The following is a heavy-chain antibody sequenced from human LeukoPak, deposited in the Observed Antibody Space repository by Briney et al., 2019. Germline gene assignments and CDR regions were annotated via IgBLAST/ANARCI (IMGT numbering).Heavy chain of an antibody. V-gene: IGHV4-34*01. J-gene: IGHJ4*02. Sequence: SETLSLTCAVYGGSSSVYYWSWIRQPPGKGLEWIGEISHSGSTKFNPSLKSRVTLSIDTSRNQFSLNLSSVTAADTAVYYCARLFCYSTACYVDSWGQGTLVTVSS. D-gene: IGHD2-2*01. CDR3: ARLFCYSTACYVDS. CDR1: GGSSSVYY. CDR2: ISHSGST.